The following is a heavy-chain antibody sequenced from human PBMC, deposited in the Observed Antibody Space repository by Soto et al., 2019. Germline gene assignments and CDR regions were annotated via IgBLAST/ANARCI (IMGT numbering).Heavy chain of an antibody. V-gene: IGHV1-18*01. CDR1: GYTFTSYG. CDR2: ISAYNGNT. J-gene: IGHJ6*03. CDR3: ARHSSSWYVYYYYYMDV. D-gene: IGHD6-13*01. Sequence: ASVKVSCKASGYTFTSYGISWVRQAPGQGLEWMGWISAYNGNTNYAQKLQGRVTMTTDTSTSTAYMELRSLRSDDTAVYYCARHSSSWYVYYYYYMDVWGKGTTVTVSS.